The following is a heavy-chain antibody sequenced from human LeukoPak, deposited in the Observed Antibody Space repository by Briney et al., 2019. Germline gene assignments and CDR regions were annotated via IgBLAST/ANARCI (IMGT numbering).Heavy chain of an antibody. V-gene: IGHV5-51*01. CDR1: GCRFKSYW. CDR3: ARRTTNIWAFDY. D-gene: IGHD1-7*01. Sequence: GGAPEIYLQGPGCRFKSYWVAWGRQGPGKGEGGMGIIYPGDSDIRYTPSFQGQLTFSVDKSINTASLQWSSLRASDTAMYYCARRTTNIWAFDYWGQGTLLTVSS. CDR2: IYPGDSDI. J-gene: IGHJ4*02.